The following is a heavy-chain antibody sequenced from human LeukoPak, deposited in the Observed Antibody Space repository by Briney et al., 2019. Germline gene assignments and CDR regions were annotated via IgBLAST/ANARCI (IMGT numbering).Heavy chain of an antibody. V-gene: IGHV3-23*01. CDR3: AKSAYGSGSFY. J-gene: IGHJ4*02. CDR1: GFTFSSYA. CDR2: ISDSGGGT. D-gene: IGHD3-10*01. Sequence: GGSLRLSCAASGFTFSSYAMSWVRQAPGKGLEWVSAISDSGGGTYYADSVKGRFTISRDNSKNTLYLQMNSLRAEDTAVYYCAKSAYGSGSFYWGQGTLVTVSS.